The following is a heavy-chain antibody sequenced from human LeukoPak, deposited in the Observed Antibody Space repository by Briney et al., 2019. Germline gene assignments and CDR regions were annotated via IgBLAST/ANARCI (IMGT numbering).Heavy chain of an antibody. J-gene: IGHJ3*02. CDR1: GGSISSYY. Sequence: PSETLSLTCTVSGGSISSYYWSWIRQPPGKGLEWIGYIYYSGSTNYNPSLKSRVTISVDTSKNQFSLKLSSVTAADTAVYYCARDGRGYDFWSGSSSFDIWGQGTMVTVSS. D-gene: IGHD3-3*01. CDR3: ARDGRGYDFWSGSSSFDI. CDR2: IYYSGST. V-gene: IGHV4-59*12.